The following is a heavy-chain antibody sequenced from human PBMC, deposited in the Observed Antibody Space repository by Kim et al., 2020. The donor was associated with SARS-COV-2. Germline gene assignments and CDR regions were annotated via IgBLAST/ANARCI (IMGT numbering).Heavy chain of an antibody. V-gene: IGHV1-8*01. D-gene: IGHD4-17*01. CDR2: MNPNSGNT. J-gene: IGHJ2*01. CDR1: GDTFTSYD. CDR3: ARLIKNTVTTSWYFDL. Sequence: ASVKVSCKAVGDTFTSYDTNWVRQATGQGLEWMGWMNPNSGNTGYAQKFQGRVTMTRNTSISTAYMELSSLRSEDTAVYYCARLIKNTVTTSWYFDLWGRRPLVPVSS.